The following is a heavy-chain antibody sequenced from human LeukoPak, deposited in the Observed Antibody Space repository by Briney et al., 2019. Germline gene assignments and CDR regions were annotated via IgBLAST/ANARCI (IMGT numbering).Heavy chain of an antibody. J-gene: IGHJ3*02. CDR2: IYHSGST. CDR3: ARERIVVVPAAIAFDI. V-gene: IGHV4-4*02. CDR1: GGSISSSNW. D-gene: IGHD2-2*02. Sequence: SETLSLTCAVSGGSISSSNWWSWVRQPPGKGLEWIGEIYHSGSTNYNPSLKSRVTISIDTSKNQFSLKLSSVTAADTAVYYCARERIVVVPAAIAFDIWGQGTMVTVSS.